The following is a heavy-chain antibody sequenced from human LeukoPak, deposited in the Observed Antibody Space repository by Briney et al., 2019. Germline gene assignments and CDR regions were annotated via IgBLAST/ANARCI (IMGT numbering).Heavy chain of an antibody. Sequence: REPGPALVKPTQTLTLTCTFSGFSLSTSGLCLSWIRQPPGKALEWLARIDWDDDKYYSTSLKTRLTISKDTSKNQVVLTMTYMDPVDTATYYCARTFGDYFHYWGQGTLVTVSS. CDR1: GFSLSTSGLC. V-gene: IGHV2-70*11. D-gene: IGHD2/OR15-2a*01. CDR2: IDWDDDK. CDR3: ARTFGDYFHY. J-gene: IGHJ4*02.